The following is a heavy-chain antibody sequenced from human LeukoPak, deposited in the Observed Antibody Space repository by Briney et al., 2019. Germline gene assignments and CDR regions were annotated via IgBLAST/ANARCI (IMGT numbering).Heavy chain of an antibody. CDR2: VSLSGLT. CDR3: SRENGAFSPFGY. V-gene: IGHV4-4*02. J-gene: IGHJ4*02. Sequence: SGTLSLTCGVSGGSITSTNWWSWVRRPPGQGLEWIGEVSLSGLTNYNPSLSSRVIMALDTSKNHLSLNLTSVTAADTAVYYCSRENGAFSPFGYWGQGTLVTVPS. D-gene: IGHD2-8*01. CDR1: GGSITSTNW.